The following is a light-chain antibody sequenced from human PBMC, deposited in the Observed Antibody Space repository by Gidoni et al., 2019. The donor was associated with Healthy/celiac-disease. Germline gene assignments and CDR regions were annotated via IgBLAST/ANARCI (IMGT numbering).Light chain of an antibody. CDR1: QSVSSSY. CDR3: QQYGSSPKT. Sequence: EIVLTQSPGTLSLSPGERATLSCRASQSVSSSYLAWYQQKPGQAPRLLLYGASSRATRIPDRFSGSGSGTDFTLTISRLEPEDFAVYYCQQYGSSPKTFGQGTKVEIK. J-gene: IGKJ1*01. V-gene: IGKV3-20*01. CDR2: GAS.